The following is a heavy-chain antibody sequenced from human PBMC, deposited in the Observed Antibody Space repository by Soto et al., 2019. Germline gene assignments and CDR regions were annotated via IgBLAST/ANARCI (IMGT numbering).Heavy chain of an antibody. D-gene: IGHD7-27*01. V-gene: IGHV3-48*02. Sequence: PGGSLRLSCAASGFAFSSYSFNWVRQAPGKGLEWVSHIGTGSLIDYVDSVKGRFTISRDNAKNSVYLQMNGLRDEDTAVYYCVRDRDWGFDYWGQGTQVTVSS. CDR3: VRDRDWGFDY. J-gene: IGHJ4*02. CDR2: IGTGSLI. CDR1: GFAFSSYS.